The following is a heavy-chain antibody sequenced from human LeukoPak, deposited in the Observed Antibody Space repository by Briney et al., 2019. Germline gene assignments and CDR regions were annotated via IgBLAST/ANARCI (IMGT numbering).Heavy chain of an antibody. CDR2: IYTSGST. V-gene: IGHV4-61*05. CDR3: ARGRVAGYCSGGSCYSPYFDY. D-gene: IGHD2-15*01. CDR1: GGSISSSSYY. J-gene: IGHJ4*02. Sequence: PSETLSLTCTVSGGSISSSSYYWGWIRQPPGKGLEWIGRIYTSGSTNYNPSLKSRVTISVDTSKNQFSLKLSSVTAADTAVYFCARGRVAGYCSGGSCYSPYFDYWGQGTLVTVSS.